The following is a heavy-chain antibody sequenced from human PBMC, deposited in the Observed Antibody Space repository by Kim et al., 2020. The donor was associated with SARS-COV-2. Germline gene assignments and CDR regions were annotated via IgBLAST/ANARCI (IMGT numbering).Heavy chain of an antibody. V-gene: IGHV4-39*01. D-gene: IGHD4-4*01. CDR3: ARHGDYSNWGLEP. CDR1: GGSISSSSYY. CDR2: IYYSGST. J-gene: IGHJ4*02. Sequence: SETLSLTCTVSGGSISSSSYYWGWIRQPPGKGLEWIGSIYYSGSTYYNPSLKSRVTISVDTSKNQFSLKLSSVTAADTAVYYCARHGDYSNWGLEPWGQGTLVTVSS.